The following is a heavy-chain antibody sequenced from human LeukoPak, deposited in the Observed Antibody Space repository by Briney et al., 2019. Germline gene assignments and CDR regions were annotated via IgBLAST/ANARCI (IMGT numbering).Heavy chain of an antibody. CDR1: GGSFRGYY. J-gene: IGHJ2*01. CDR3: ARGPYRKYSYSYRPWYFDL. V-gene: IGHV4-34*01. CDR2: INHSGST. Sequence: SETLSLTCAGYGGSFRGYYWSWIRQPPGKGLEWIGEINHSGSTNYNPSLKSRATISVDTSKNQFSLKLSSVTAADTALYYCARGPYRKYSYSYRPWYFDLWGRGTLVTVSS. D-gene: IGHD5-18*01.